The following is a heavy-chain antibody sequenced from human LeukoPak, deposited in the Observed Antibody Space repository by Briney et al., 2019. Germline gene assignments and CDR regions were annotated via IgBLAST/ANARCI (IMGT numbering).Heavy chain of an antibody. CDR2: TYYSGST. CDR3: ARPYYYDSRIDP. CDR1: GGSISSGDYY. Sequence: PSETLSLTCTVSGGSISSGDYYWSWIRQPPGKGLEWIAYTYYSGSTYYNPSLKSRVTMSADTPKNQLSLKLSSVTAADTAVYYCARPYYYDSRIDPWGQGILVTVSS. J-gene: IGHJ5*02. V-gene: IGHV4-30-4*01. D-gene: IGHD3-22*01.